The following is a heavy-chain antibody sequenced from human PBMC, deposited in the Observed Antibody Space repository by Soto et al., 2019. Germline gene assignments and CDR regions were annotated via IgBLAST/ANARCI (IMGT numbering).Heavy chain of an antibody. CDR2: RKMDASEK. CDR3: ARVSGSGSGASVNHYFDY. CDR1: GFTFGSYW. D-gene: IGHD3-10*01. J-gene: IGHJ4*01. V-gene: IGHV3-7*03. Sequence: PGGTLRLSCAASGFTFGSYWMSWVRQAQGKGLEWLATRKMDASEKKYEDSVKARFSLFRENANNSLYLQMESLSAEDTAVYYSARVSGSGSGASVNHYFDYWGHGTLVTVSS.